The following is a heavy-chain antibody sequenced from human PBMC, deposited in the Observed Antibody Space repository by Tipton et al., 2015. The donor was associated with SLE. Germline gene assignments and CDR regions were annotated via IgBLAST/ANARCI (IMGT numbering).Heavy chain of an antibody. CDR1: GGSISSSSYY. Sequence: TLSLTCTVSGGSISSSSYYWGWIRQPPGKGLEWIGNIYYRGSTYYNPSLKSRVTISVDTSKNQFSLKLSSVTAADTAVYYCARDRRADVWGQGTTVTVSS. CDR3: ARDRRADV. V-gene: IGHV4-39*07. J-gene: IGHJ6*02. CDR2: IYYRGST.